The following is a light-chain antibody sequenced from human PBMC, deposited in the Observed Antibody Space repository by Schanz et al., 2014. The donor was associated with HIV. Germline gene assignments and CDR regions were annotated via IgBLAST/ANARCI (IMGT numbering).Light chain of an antibody. CDR3: QYFGNSGGT. J-gene: IGKJ4*01. V-gene: IGKV3-20*01. CDR2: AAS. Sequence: EIVLTQSPGTLSLSPGERATLSCRASQSVNSRYLAWYQQKPGQAPRLLIYAASRRATGIPDRFSGSGSGTDFTLTINRLEPDDFAVYYCQYFGNSGGTFGGGTKVEIK. CDR1: QSVNSRY.